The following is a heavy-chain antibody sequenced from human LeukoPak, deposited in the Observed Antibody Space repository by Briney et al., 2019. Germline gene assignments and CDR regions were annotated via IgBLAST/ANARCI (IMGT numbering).Heavy chain of an antibody. CDR1: GYTFTSYG. CDR2: ITTNNGNT. V-gene: IGHV1-18*01. Sequence: ASVKVSCKASGYTFTSYGISWVRQAPGQGLEWMGCITTNNGNTYYAQKLQGRVTMTTDTSTTTAYMELRSLRSDDTAVYYCARADYCSSTSCYNSYMDVWGKGTTVTVSS. D-gene: IGHD2-2*02. J-gene: IGHJ6*03. CDR3: ARADYCSSTSCYNSYMDV.